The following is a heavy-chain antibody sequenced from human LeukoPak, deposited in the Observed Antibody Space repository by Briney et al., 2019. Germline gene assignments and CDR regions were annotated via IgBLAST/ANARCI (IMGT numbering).Heavy chain of an antibody. CDR2: INSDGSST. D-gene: IGHD3-22*01. J-gene: IGHJ5*02. Sequence: GGSLRLSCAASGFTFSSYWMHWIRQAPGKGLLWVSRINSDGSSTSYADSVKGRFTISRDNTKNTLYLQMNSLRAEDTAVYYCARGHRSNGYYYSAWGPGTLVTVSS. CDR3: ARGHRSNGYYYSA. CDR1: GFTFSSYW. V-gene: IGHV3-74*01.